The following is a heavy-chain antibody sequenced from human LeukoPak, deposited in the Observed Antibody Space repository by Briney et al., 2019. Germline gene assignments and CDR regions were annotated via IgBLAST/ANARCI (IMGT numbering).Heavy chain of an antibody. V-gene: IGHV4-31*03. Sequence: PSQTLSLTCTVSGGSISSGGYYWSWIRQHAGKGLEWIGYIYYSGSTYYNPSLKSRVTISVDTSKNQFSLKLSSVTAADTAVYYCARALSPSAPFDYWGQGTLVTVSS. J-gene: IGHJ4*02. CDR1: GGSISSGGYY. CDR3: ARALSPSAPFDY. CDR2: IYYSGST.